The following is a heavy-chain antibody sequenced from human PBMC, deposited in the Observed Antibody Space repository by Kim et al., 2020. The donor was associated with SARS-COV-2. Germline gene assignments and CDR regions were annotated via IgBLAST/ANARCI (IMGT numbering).Heavy chain of an antibody. Sequence: GGSLRLSCAASGFTFSSYSMNWVRQAPGKGLEWVSYISSSSSTIYYADSVKGRFTISRDNAKNSLYLQMNSLRDEDTAVYYCAREGSYDFWSGYFDPWGQGTLVTVSS. D-gene: IGHD3-3*01. CDR1: GFTFSSYS. J-gene: IGHJ5*02. CDR2: ISSSSSTI. V-gene: IGHV3-48*02. CDR3: AREGSYDFWSGYFDP.